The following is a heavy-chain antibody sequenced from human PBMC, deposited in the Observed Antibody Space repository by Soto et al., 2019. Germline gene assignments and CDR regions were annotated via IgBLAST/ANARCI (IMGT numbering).Heavy chain of an antibody. CDR3: AGLRIATNNYKWFDP. CDR1: GGSISSYY. CDR2: IYYSGST. J-gene: IGHJ5*02. D-gene: IGHD2-21*01. V-gene: IGHV4-59*01. Sequence: SETLSLTCTVSGGSISSYYWSWIRQPPGKGLEWIGYIYYSGSTNYNPSLKSRVTISVDTSKNQFSLKLSSVTAADTAVYYCAGLRIATNNYKWFDPWGQGTLVTVSS.